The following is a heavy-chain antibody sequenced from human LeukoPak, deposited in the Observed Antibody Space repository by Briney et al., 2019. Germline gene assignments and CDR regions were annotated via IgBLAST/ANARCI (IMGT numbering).Heavy chain of an antibody. CDR2: ISYDGSNK. CDR1: GFTLSSYA. V-gene: IGHV3-30-3*01. J-gene: IGHJ4*02. CDR3: ARQMDY. Sequence: GGSLRLSCAASGFTLSSYAMHWVRQAPGKGLEWVAVISYDGSNKYYADSVKGRFTISRDNSKNTLYLQMNSLRAEDTAVYYCARQMDYWGQGTLVTVSS.